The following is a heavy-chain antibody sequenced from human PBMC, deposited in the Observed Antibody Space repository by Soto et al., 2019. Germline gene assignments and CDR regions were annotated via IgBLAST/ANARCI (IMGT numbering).Heavy chain of an antibody. CDR1: GGSISSYY. D-gene: IGHD6-13*01. CDR3: ARDLGRAAAGLFRGYGMDV. Sequence: SETLSLTCTVSGGSISSYYWSWIRQPPGKGLEWIGYIYYSGSTNYNPSLKSRVTISVDTSKNQFSLKLSSVTAADTAVYYCARDLGRAAAGLFRGYGMDVWGQGTTVTVSS. CDR2: IYYSGST. J-gene: IGHJ6*02. V-gene: IGHV4-59*01.